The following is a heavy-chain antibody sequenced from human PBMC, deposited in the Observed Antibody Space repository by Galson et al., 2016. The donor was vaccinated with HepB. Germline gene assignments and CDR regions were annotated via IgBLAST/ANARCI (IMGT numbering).Heavy chain of an antibody. D-gene: IGHD2-15*01. CDR1: GGTFSSYA. CDR3: ARSIDIVVVVAATPFPYYGMDV. Sequence: SVKVSCKASGGTFSSYAISWVRQAPGQGLEWMGGIIPIFGTANYAQKFQVRVTITADESTSTAYMELSSLRSEDTAVYYCARSIDIVVVVAATPFPYYGMDVWGQGTTVTASS. V-gene: IGHV1-69*13. CDR2: IIPIFGTA. J-gene: IGHJ6*02.